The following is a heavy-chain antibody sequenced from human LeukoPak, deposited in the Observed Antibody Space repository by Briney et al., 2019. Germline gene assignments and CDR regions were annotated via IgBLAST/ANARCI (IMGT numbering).Heavy chain of an antibody. J-gene: IGHJ6*03. Sequence: GASVKVSCKASGYTFTSYYMHWVRQAPGQGLEWMGIINPSGGSTSYAQKFQGRVTMTRDMSTSTVYMELSSLRSEEKAVYYCARGGVIINGDYYYYYMDVWGKGTTVTVSS. CDR1: GYTFTSYY. D-gene: IGHD3-10*01. CDR2: INPSGGST. CDR3: ARGGVIINGDYYYYYMDV. V-gene: IGHV1-46*01.